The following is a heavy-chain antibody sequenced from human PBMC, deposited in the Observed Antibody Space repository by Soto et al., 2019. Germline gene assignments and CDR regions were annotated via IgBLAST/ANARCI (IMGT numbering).Heavy chain of an antibody. D-gene: IGHD3-10*01. CDR1: GFTFSSYW. V-gene: IGHV3-7*05. J-gene: IGHJ4*02. CDR2: IKQDGSEK. CDR3: AREASMVRGAHDY. Sequence: GGSLRLSCAASGFTFSSYWMSWVRQAPGKGLEWVANIKQDGSEKYYVDSVKGRFTISRDNAKNSLYLQMNSLRAEDTAVYYCAREASMVRGAHDYWGQGTLVTVSS.